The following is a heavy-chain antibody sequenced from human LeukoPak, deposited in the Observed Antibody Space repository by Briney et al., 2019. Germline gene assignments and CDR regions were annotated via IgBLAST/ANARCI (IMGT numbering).Heavy chain of an antibody. CDR3: AKAHERYSSSWYVETFDY. Sequence: SGGSLRLSCAASGFTFSSYAISWVRQAPGKVLEWVSAISGSGGSTYYADSVKGRFTISRDNTKNTLYLQMNSLRAEDTAVYYCAKAHERYSSSWYVETFDYWGQGTLVTVSS. CDR1: GFTFSSYA. D-gene: IGHD6-13*01. J-gene: IGHJ4*02. V-gene: IGHV3-23*01. CDR2: ISGSGGST.